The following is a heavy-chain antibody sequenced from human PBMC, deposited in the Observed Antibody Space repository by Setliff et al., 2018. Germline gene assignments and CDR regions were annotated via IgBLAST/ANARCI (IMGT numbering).Heavy chain of an antibody. V-gene: IGHV3-48*03. CDR2: INTGGDII. D-gene: IGHD2-8*02. Sequence: GGSLRLSCAGSRSTFSGDDMNWVRQAPGKGLEWISYINTGGDIIYYAPSVKGRFTISRDNAKNSLFLQMNSLRADDTAVYYCVRDSPIRLGVLHSWGQGTLVTVSS. J-gene: IGHJ4*02. CDR3: VRDSPIRLGVLHS. CDR1: RSTFSGDD.